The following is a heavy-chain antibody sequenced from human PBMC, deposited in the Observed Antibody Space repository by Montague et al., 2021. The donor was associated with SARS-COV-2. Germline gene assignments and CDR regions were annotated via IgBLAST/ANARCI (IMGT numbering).Heavy chain of an antibody. CDR2: IYSSGNT. J-gene: IGHJ4*02. CDR3: ARGDHPTTAWWCCFDS. V-gene: IGHV4-4*07. CDR1: GGSINYYY. Sequence: SETLSLTCTVPGGSINYYYWHWLRQPAGKGLEWIGRIYSSGNTNSNPSLESRVIMSVDSSQNQFSLKLNSVTAADTAVYYCARGDHPTTAWWCCFDSWGQGALVTVSS. D-gene: IGHD2-21*01.